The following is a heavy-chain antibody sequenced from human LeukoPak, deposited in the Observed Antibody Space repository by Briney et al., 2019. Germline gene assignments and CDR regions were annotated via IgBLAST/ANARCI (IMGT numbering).Heavy chain of an antibody. Sequence: GGSLRLSCAASGFTYSRYWMSWVRHPPGKGLEWVANIKQDGSEKYYVDSVKGRFTISRDNAKNSLYLQMNSLRAEDTAVYYCARTEYYYDSSGYYFYWGQGTLVTVSS. V-gene: IGHV3-7*01. CDR1: GFTYSRYW. D-gene: IGHD3-22*01. CDR3: ARTEYYYDSSGYYFY. CDR2: IKQDGSEK. J-gene: IGHJ4*02.